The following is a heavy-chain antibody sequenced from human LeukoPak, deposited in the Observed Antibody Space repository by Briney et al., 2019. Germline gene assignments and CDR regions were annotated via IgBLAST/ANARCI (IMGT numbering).Heavy chain of an antibody. J-gene: IGHJ4*02. V-gene: IGHV3-23*01. CDR2: ISGSGDNA. Sequence: GGSLRLSCAASGFTFSSYGMNWVRQAPGKGLEWVSTISGSGDNAYYADSLKGRFTISRDNSKNTLYLQMNSLRVEDTAIYYCAKTDSSSWYYFDYWGQGTLVTVSS. CDR1: GFTFSSYG. CDR3: AKTDSSSWYYFDY. D-gene: IGHD6-13*01.